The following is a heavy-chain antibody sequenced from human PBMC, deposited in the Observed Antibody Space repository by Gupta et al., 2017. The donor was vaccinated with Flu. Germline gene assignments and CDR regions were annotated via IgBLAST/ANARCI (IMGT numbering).Heavy chain of an antibody. D-gene: IGHD3-9*01. CDR1: GGSISSSSYY. J-gene: IGHJ4*02. CDR3: ARHSKNASYDIVTGYYPNYFDY. V-gene: IGHV4-39*01. Sequence: QLQLQETGPGLVKPSETLSLTCTVSGGSISSSSYYWGWIRKPSGKGLEWIGSIYYSGSTYYNPSLKSRVTISVDTSKNQFSLKLSSVTAADTAVYYCARHSKNASYDIVTGYYPNYFDYWGQGTRVTVSS. CDR2: IYYSGST.